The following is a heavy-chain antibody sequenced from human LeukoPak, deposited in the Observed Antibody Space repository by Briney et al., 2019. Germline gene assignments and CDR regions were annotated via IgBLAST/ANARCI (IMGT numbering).Heavy chain of an antibody. CDR2: ISGSGSTM. CDR3: ARRHIVVVDAFDI. V-gene: IGHV3-11*01. Sequence: GGSLRLSCAASGFTFSDYYMSWIRRAPGKGLEWVSYISGSGSTMYYADSVKGRFTISRDNAKNSLYLQMNSLRAEDTAVYYCARRHIVVVDAFDIWGQGTMVTVSS. D-gene: IGHD2-21*01. J-gene: IGHJ3*02. CDR1: GFTFSDYY.